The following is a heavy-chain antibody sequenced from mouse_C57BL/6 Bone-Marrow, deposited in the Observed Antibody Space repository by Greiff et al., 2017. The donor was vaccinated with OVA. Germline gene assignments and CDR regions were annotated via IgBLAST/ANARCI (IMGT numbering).Heavy chain of an antibody. V-gene: IGHV14-2*01. CDR1: GFNIKDYY. J-gene: IGHJ4*01. D-gene: IGHD1-1*01. Sequence: DVKLVESGAELVKPGASVKLSCTASGFNIKDYYMHWVKQRTEQGLEWIGRIDPEDGETKYAPKFQGKATITSDTSSNTAYLQLSSLTSEDTAVYYCALYYYGSSYCYAMDYWGQGTSVTVSS. CDR3: ALYYYGSSYCYAMDY. CDR2: IDPEDGET.